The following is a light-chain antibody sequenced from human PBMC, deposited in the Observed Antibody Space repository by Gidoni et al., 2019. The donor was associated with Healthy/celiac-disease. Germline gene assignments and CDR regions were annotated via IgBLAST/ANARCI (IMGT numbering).Light chain of an antibody. V-gene: IGLV2-14*01. Sequence: QSALTQPASVSGSPAQSITLSCTGTSSDVGGYNYVPWYQQHPGKAPKLMIYEVSNRPSGVSNRFSGSKAGNTASLTISGLQAEDEADYYCSSYTSSSTVVFGGGTKLTVL. CDR3: SSYTSSSTVV. J-gene: IGLJ2*01. CDR1: SSDVGGYNY. CDR2: EVS.